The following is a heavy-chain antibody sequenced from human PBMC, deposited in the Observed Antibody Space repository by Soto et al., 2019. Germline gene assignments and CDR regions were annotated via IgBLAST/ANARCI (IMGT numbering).Heavy chain of an antibody. CDR2: ISAYNGNT. CDR1: GYTFTSYG. D-gene: IGHD2-2*01. CDR3: GRDDCNSTSCYFSY. J-gene: IGHJ4*02. Sequence: ASLKVACKASGYTFTSYGISWVRQAPGQGLEWMGWISAYNGNTNYAQKLQGRVTMTTDTSTSTAYMELRSLRSDDTAVYYCGRDDCNSTSCYFSYWRQGTLVTFS. V-gene: IGHV1-18*01.